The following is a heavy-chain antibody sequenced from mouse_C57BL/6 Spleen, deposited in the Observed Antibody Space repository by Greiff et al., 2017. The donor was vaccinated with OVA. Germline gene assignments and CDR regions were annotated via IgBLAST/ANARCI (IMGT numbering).Heavy chain of an antibody. CDR2: IDPNSGGT. V-gene: IGHV1-72*01. Sequence: VQLQQPGAELVKPGASVKLSCKASGYTFTSYWMHWVKQRPGRGLEWIGRIDPNSGGTTYTEKLKSKATLTVDKPSSTAYMQLSSLTSEDSAVYYCANWDVRLNAMDYWGQGTSVTVSS. D-gene: IGHD4-1*02. J-gene: IGHJ4*01. CDR1: GYTFTSYW. CDR3: ANWDVRLNAMDY.